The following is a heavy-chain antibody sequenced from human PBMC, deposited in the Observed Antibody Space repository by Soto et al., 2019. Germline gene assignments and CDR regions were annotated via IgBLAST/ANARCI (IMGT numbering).Heavy chain of an antibody. D-gene: IGHD6-13*01. J-gene: IGHJ3*02. V-gene: IGHV3-23*01. CDR3: ARYSSSWYAFDI. Sequence: EVQLLESGGGLVQHGGSLRLACAAAGFTFGSYAMSWVRQAPGKGLEWVSAISGSGGSTYYADSVKGRFTISRDNSKNTLYLQMNSLRAEDTAVYYCARYSSSWYAFDIWGQGTMVTVSS. CDR2: ISGSGGST. CDR1: GFTFGSYA.